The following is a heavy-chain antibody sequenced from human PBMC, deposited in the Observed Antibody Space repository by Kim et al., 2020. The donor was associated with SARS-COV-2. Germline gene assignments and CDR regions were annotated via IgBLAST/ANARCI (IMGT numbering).Heavy chain of an antibody. J-gene: IGHJ4*02. Sequence: GGSLRLSCAASGFIFSSYGMHWVRQAPGKGLEWVAVIWYDGSNKYYTDSVKGRFTISRDNSKNTVYLQMNSLRAEDTAVYYCAREGSAWYYFDYWGQGTLVTVSS. CDR2: IWYDGSNK. V-gene: IGHV3-33*01. D-gene: IGHD6-13*01. CDR3: AREGSAWYYFDY. CDR1: GFIFSSYG.